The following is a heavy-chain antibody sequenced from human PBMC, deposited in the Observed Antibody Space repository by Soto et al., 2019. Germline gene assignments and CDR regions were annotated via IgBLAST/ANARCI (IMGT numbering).Heavy chain of an antibody. Sequence: QVQLVQSGAEVKKPGASVKVSCKASGYTFTSYDINWVRQATGQGLEWMGWMNPNSGNTGYAQKFQGRVTMTRNTSISTAYMELSSLRSEDTAVYYCARVPKDGGSPSGGNWFDPWGQGTLVTVSS. V-gene: IGHV1-8*01. CDR1: GYTFTSYD. CDR2: MNPNSGNT. J-gene: IGHJ5*02. CDR3: ARVPKDGGSPSGGNWFDP. D-gene: IGHD3-16*01.